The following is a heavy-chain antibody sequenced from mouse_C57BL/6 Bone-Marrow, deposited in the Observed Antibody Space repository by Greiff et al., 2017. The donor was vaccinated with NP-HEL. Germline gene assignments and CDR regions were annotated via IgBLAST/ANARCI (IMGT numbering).Heavy chain of an antibody. Sequence: EVKLVESGGGLVQPGGSLKLSCAASGFTFSDYYMYWVRQTPEKRLEWVAYISNGGGSTYYLDTVKGRFTISRDNAKNTLYLQVSRLKSEDAAMYYCARRAAQAFYAMDYWGQGTSVTVSS. J-gene: IGHJ4*01. CDR1: GFTFSDYY. CDR2: ISNGGGST. D-gene: IGHD3-2*02. V-gene: IGHV5-12*01. CDR3: ARRAAQAFYAMDY.